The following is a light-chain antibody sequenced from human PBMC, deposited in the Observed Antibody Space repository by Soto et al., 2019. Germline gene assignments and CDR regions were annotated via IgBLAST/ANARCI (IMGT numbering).Light chain of an antibody. CDR3: QQYNNWPLT. Sequence: EIVMTQSPATLSVSPGESATLSCRTSQSVSSSLGWYQQKPGRAPRLLIYGASTRATDIPARFSGSGSGTEFTLTISSLQSEDFAVYYCQQYNNWPLTFGGGTKVEIK. J-gene: IGKJ4*01. CDR1: QSVSSS. V-gene: IGKV3-15*01. CDR2: GAS.